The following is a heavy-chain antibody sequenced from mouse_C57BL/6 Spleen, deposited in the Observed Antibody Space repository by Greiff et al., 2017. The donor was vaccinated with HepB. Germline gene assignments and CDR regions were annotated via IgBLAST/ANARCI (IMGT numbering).Heavy chain of an antibody. CDR1: GYTFPSYG. CDR2: IYPRSGNT. V-gene: IGHV1-81*01. CDR3: ARAGYDYDGKGDY. J-gene: IGHJ2*01. D-gene: IGHD2-4*01. Sequence: VQLQQSGAELARPGASVKLSCKASGYTFPSYGISWVKQRTGQGLEWIGEIYPRSGNTYYNEKFKGKATLTADKSSSTPYMELRSLTSEDAAVYFCARAGYDYDGKGDYWGQGTTLTVSS.